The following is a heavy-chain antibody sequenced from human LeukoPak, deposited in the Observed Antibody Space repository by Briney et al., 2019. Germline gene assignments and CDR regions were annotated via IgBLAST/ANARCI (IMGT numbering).Heavy chain of an antibody. Sequence: GGSLRLYCAAAGLTLSSYGMHWVRQAPGKGLEWEAVISYDGSNKYYADSVKRRFTISRDNSKNTLYLQMNSLRAEDTAVYYRAKSLSSSWSDYYYYGMDVWGKGTTVTVSS. CDR2: ISYDGSNK. CDR3: AKSLSSSWSDYYYYGMDV. CDR1: GLTLSSYG. D-gene: IGHD6-13*01. J-gene: IGHJ6*04. V-gene: IGHV3-30*18.